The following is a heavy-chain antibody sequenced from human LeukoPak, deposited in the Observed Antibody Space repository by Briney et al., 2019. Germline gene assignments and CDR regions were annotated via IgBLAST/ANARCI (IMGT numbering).Heavy chain of an antibody. D-gene: IGHD3-10*01. J-gene: IGHJ3*02. CDR1: GFTFSSFW. Sequence: GGSLRLSCAASGFTFSSFWMSWVRQAPGKGLERVANIKQDGSEKKYVDSVKGRFTISRDNAKNSLYLQMISLRAEDTAVYYCARELHYYASGTELCAFDIWGQGTMVTVSS. V-gene: IGHV3-7*01. CDR2: IKQDGSEK. CDR3: ARELHYYASGTELCAFDI.